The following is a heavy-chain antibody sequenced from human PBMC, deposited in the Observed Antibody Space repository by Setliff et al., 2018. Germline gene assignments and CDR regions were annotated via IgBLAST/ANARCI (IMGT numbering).Heavy chain of an antibody. CDR3: SRFGLYYEAVYGGGDYYYYGMDV. CDR2: ISGYNGNT. V-gene: IGHV1-18*01. Sequence: ASVKVSCKASGYTFTSYGFSWVRQAPGQGLERMGWISGYNGNTNYAQKVQGRVTMTTDTSTGTIYMELRSLRADDTAVYYCSRFGLYYEAVYGGGDYYYYGMDVWGQGTTVTVSS. D-gene: IGHD3-16*01. J-gene: IGHJ6*02. CDR1: GYTFTSYG.